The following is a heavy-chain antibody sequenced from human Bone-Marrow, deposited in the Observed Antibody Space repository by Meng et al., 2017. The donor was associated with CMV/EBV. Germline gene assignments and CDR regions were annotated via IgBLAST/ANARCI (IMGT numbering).Heavy chain of an antibody. D-gene: IGHD1-26*01. CDR2: IYTSGST. CDR1: GFSVTSNY. Sequence: GESLKISCAASGFSVTSNYMSWVRQAPGKGLEWVSIIYTSGSTNYADAVKGRFTISRDNFKNTVYLPMNSLIAEDTAVYYCAKGVLRVGAGTFDYWGQGTLVTVSS. J-gene: IGHJ4*02. V-gene: IGHV3-53*01. CDR3: AKGVLRVGAGTFDY.